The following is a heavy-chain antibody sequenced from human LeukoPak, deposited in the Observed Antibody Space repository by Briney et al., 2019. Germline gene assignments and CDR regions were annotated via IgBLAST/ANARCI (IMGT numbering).Heavy chain of an antibody. CDR1: GYTFSSYG. J-gene: IGHJ5*02. Sequence: ASVKVSCKASGYTFSSYGISWVRQAPGQGIECMGWISPYNGVTSYAQKFQGRVTMTTDTSMTTAYMELRSLRSDDTAVYYCARDFGKSWVYPHWFDPWGQGTLVTVSS. D-gene: IGHD5/OR15-5a*01. CDR3: ARDFGKSWVYPHWFDP. V-gene: IGHV1-18*01. CDR2: ISPYNGVT.